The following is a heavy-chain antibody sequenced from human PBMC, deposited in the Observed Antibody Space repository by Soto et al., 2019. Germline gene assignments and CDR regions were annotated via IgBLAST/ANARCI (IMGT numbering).Heavy chain of an antibody. CDR3: AKDWEDIVVVPAAMPLDSGQGAFDI. V-gene: IGHV3-23*01. CDR2: ISGSGGST. Sequence: GGSLRLSCAASGFTFSSYAMSWVRQAPGKGLEWVSAISGSGGSTYYADSVKGRFTISRDNSKNTLYLQMNSLRAEDTAVYYCAKDWEDIVVVPAAMPLDSGQGAFDIWGQGTMVTVSS. J-gene: IGHJ3*02. D-gene: IGHD2-2*01. CDR1: GFTFSSYA.